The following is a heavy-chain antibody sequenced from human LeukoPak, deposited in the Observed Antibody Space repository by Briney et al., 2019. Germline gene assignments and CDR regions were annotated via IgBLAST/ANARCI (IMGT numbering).Heavy chain of an antibody. J-gene: IGHJ4*02. CDR2: IRNKVNSYTT. D-gene: IGHD2-21*01. V-gene: IGHV3-72*01. CDR1: GFTFSDHY. Sequence: PGGSLRLSCAASGFTFSDHYMDWVRQAPGKGLEWVGRIRNKVNSYTTEHAASVKGRFTISRDDSKNTLYLQMNSLKTEDTAVYYCTTAAYHWGQGTLVTVSS. CDR3: TTAAYH.